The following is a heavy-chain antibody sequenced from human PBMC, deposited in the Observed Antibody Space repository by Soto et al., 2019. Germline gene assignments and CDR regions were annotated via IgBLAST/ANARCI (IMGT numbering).Heavy chain of an antibody. CDR1: CGSISSYY. Sequence: SETLSRTCTVSCGSISSYYWSCIRQPSGKGLEWIGRIYTSGSTNYNPSLKSRVTMSVDTYKNQFSLKLSSVTAADTAVYYCARDSDYLEYWGQGTLVTVSS. V-gene: IGHV4-4*07. J-gene: IGHJ4*02. D-gene: IGHD3-10*01. CDR3: ARDSDYLEY. CDR2: IYTSGST.